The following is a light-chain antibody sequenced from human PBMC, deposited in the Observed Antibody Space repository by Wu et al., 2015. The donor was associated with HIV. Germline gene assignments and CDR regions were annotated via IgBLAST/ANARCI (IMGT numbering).Light chain of an antibody. Sequence: EIVLTQPPGTLSLSPGERATLSCRASQSVRVNYLAWYQQKPGQAPRVLIYGASSRATGIPDRFSGRGSGTDFTLTIGRLEPEDFAVYYCQQYASSITFGQGTRLEIK. CDR1: QSVRVNY. CDR3: QQYASSIT. V-gene: IGKV3-20*01. CDR2: GAS. J-gene: IGKJ5*01.